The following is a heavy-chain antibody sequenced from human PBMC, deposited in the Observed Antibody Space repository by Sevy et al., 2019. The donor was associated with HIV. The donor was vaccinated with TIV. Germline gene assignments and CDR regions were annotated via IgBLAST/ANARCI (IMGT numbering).Heavy chain of an antibody. CDR2: ISSSSSYI. CDR3: ARDGDCSGGSCYASVYYYYYGMDV. J-gene: IGHJ6*02. V-gene: IGHV3-21*01. CDR1: GFTFSSYS. Sequence: GGSLRLSCAASGFTFSSYSMNWVRQAPGKGLEWVSSISSSSSYIYYANSVKGRFTISRDNAKNSLYLQMNSLRAEDTAVYYCARDGDCSGGSCYASVYYYYYGMDVWGQGTTVTVS. D-gene: IGHD2-15*01.